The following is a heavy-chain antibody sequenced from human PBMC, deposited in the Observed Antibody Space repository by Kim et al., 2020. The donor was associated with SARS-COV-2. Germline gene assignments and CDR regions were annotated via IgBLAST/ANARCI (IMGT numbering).Heavy chain of an antibody. CDR3: ARGMQQQLDFDY. J-gene: IGHJ4*02. Sequence: YYADSVKGRFTISRDNAKNSLYLQMNSLRAEDTAVYYCARGMQQQLDFDYWGQGTLVTVSS. D-gene: IGHD6-13*01. V-gene: IGHV3-11*01.